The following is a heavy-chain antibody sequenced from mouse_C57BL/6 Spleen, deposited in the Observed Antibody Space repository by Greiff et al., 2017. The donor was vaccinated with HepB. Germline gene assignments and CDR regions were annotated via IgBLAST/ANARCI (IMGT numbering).Heavy chain of an antibody. D-gene: IGHD1-1*01. Sequence: EVQLQQSGPELVKPGASVKIPSKASGYPFPDKNMAWGKQSHGKSLEGIGDINPNKGGTIYNQKFKGKATLTVDKSSSTAYMELRSLTSEDTAVYYCARDYGAMDYWGQGTSVTVSS. CDR2: INPNKGGT. V-gene: IGHV1-18*01. CDR3: ARDYGAMDY. CDR1: GYPFPDKN. J-gene: IGHJ4*01.